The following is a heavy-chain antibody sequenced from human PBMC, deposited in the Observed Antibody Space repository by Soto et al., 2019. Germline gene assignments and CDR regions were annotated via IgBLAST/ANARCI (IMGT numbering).Heavy chain of an antibody. CDR1: GGSFSGYF. D-gene: IGHD6-13*01. CDR2: INHSGST. V-gene: IGHV4-34*01. J-gene: IGHJ6*02. Sequence: QVQLQQWGAGLLKPSETLSLTCAVYGGSFSGYFWSWVRQPPGKGREWIGEINHSGSTNYNPSLKKRVTISVATSKNQFSLKLSSVTAADAAVYYCAGGRGRTQLARTYYYYGMDVWGQGTTVTVSS. CDR3: AGGRGRTQLARTYYYYGMDV.